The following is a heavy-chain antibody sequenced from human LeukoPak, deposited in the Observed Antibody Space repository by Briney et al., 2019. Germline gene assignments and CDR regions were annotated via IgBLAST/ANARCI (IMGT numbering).Heavy chain of an antibody. V-gene: IGHV3-30-3*02. J-gene: IGHJ6*03. CDR3: AKMTLDWYYYYMDV. Sequence: PGGSLRLSCAASGFTFSSYAMHWVRQAPGKGLEWVAVISYDGSNKYYADSVKGRFTISRDNSKNTLYLQMNSLRAEDTAVYYCAKMTLDWYYYYMDVWGKGTTVTVSS. D-gene: IGHD3-9*01. CDR2: ISYDGSNK. CDR1: GFTFSSYA.